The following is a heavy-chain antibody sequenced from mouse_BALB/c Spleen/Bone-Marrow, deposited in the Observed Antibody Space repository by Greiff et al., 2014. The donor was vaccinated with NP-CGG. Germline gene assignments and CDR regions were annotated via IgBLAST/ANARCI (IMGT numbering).Heavy chain of an antibody. V-gene: IGHV14-3*02. J-gene: IGHJ2*01. Sequence: VQLQQSGAELVKPGASVKLSCTASGFNIKDTYMHWVKQRPEQGLEWIGRIDPANGNTKYDPKFQGKATITADTSSNTAYLQLSSLTSEDTAVYYCARYFYGCYFEYWGQATPLTFSS. D-gene: IGHD1-2*01. CDR3: ARYFYGCYFEY. CDR1: GFNIKDTY. CDR2: IDPANGNT.